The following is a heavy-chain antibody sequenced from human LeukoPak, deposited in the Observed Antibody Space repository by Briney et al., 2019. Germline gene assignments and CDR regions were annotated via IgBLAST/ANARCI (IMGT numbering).Heavy chain of an antibody. CDR2: IYHSGST. CDR1: GYSISSGYY. V-gene: IGHV4-38-2*02. J-gene: IGHJ4*02. Sequence: SETLSLTCTVSGYSISSGYYWGWIRQPPGKGLEWIGSIYHSGSTYYNPSLKSRVTISVDTSKNQFSLKLSSVTAADTAVYYCARDPVAAAGRNSVDYWGQGTLVTVSS. D-gene: IGHD6-13*01. CDR3: ARDPVAAAGRNSVDY.